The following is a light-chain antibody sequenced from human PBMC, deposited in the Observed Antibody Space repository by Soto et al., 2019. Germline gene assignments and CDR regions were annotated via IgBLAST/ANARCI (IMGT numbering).Light chain of an antibody. CDR1: QGVSSE. V-gene: IGKV3D-15*01. CDR2: GAS. CDR3: HQRQSWPRT. J-gene: IGKJ1*01. Sequence: EIEMTQSPDTLSVSAGDRATLSCRASQGVSSELAWYQQTPGQAPRLLIYGASSRAAGIPARFSGSGSETDFTLTISAVEPEDFAVYYCHQRQSWPRTFGQGTRWIS.